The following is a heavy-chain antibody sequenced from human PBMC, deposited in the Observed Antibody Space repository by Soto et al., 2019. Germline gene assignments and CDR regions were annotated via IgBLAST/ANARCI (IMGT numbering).Heavy chain of an antibody. V-gene: IGHV4-61*01. Sequence: SETLSLTCTVSGGSVSSGSYYWSWIRQPQGKGLEWIGYIYYSGSTNYNPSLKSRVTMSVDTSKNQFSLKLSSVTTADTAVYYCARNLSSGWYKPIYYYYYGMDVWGQGTTVTVSS. D-gene: IGHD6-19*01. J-gene: IGHJ6*02. CDR1: GGSVSSGSYY. CDR3: ARNLSSGWYKPIYYYYYGMDV. CDR2: IYYSGST.